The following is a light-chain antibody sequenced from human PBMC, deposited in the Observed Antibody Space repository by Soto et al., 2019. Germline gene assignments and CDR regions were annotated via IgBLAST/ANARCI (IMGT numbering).Light chain of an antibody. CDR1: QSVSSSY. CDR3: QQYGSSRT. Sequence: EIVLTQSPGTLSLSPGERATLSCRASQSVSSSYLSWYQQKPGQAPMLLIYGASSRATGIPDGFSGSGSVTDFTLTISRLEPEVFAVYYCQQYGSSRTFGPGTKVDIK. J-gene: IGKJ3*01. V-gene: IGKV3-20*01. CDR2: GAS.